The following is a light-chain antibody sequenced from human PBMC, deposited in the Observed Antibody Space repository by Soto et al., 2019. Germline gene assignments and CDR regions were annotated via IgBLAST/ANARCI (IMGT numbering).Light chain of an antibody. Sequence: QSVLTQPASVSGPPGQSIVISCNGSSSDIGSYNLVSWYQQYPGKAPKVMIFEGTKRPSGVSDRFSGSKSGNTASQTISGLQAEDEAEYYCSSYTNINTRACVFGTGTKVTVL. V-gene: IGLV2-14*02. CDR3: SSYTNINTRACV. CDR1: SSDIGSYNL. CDR2: EGT. J-gene: IGLJ1*01.